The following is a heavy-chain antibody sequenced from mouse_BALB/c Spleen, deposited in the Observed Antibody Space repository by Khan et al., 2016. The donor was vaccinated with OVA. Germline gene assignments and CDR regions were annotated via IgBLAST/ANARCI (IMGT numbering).Heavy chain of an antibody. D-gene: IGHD1-1*01. CDR3: TRIAYYYNSEGFAY. J-gene: IGHJ3*01. CDR1: GFTFSTYG. V-gene: IGHV5-6*01. CDR2: ISSGGSYT. Sequence: EVELVESGGDLVKPGGSLKLSCAASGFTFSTYGMSWVRQTPDKSLEWVAAISSGGSYTYYPDSVKGRSTISRDNSKNTLYLQMSSLTSEDTAMYYCTRIAYYYNSEGFAYWGQGTLVTVSA.